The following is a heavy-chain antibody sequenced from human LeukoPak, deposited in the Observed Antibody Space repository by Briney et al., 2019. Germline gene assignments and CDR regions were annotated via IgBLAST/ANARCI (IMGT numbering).Heavy chain of an antibody. CDR1: GYTLTELS. V-gene: IGHV1-24*01. CDR3: ATGRYSSSWWVVDY. D-gene: IGHD6-13*01. Sequence: ASVKVSCKVSGYTLTELSMHWVRQAPGKGLEWMGGFDPEDGETIYAQKFQGRVTMTGDTSTDTAYMELSSLRSEDTAVYYCATGRYSSSWWVVDYWGQGTLVTVSS. CDR2: FDPEDGET. J-gene: IGHJ4*02.